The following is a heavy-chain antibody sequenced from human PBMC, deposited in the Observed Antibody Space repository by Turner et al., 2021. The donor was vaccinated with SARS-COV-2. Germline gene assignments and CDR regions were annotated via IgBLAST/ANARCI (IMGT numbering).Heavy chain of an antibody. V-gene: IGHV3-21*01. CDR3: VSAGAFVVVPARPYYYYGMDV. D-gene: IGHD2-2*01. Sequence: EVQLVESGGGLVKPGGSLRPSCAASGFTFSSYSMNWVRQVPGKGLEGFSSISSRSNYIYYADSVKGRFTISRDNAKNSLYLQMNSLRAEDTAVYYCVSAGAFVVVPARPYYYYGMDVWGQGTTVTVSS. CDR2: ISSRSNYI. CDR1: GFTFSSYS. J-gene: IGHJ6*02.